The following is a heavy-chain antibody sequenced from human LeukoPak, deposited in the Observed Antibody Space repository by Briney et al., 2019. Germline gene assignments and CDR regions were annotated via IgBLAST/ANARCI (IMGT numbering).Heavy chain of an antibody. J-gene: IGHJ4*02. CDR2: INWNGGST. D-gene: IGHD2-15*01. CDR3: ARARWVAATKYYFDY. V-gene: IGHV3-20*04. CDR1: GFTFDEYG. Sequence: GGSLRLSCAASGFTFDEYGMSWVRQAPGNGLELVSGINWNGGSTGYGDSVKGRFTISRDNAKNSLYLQMNSLRAEDTALYYCARARWVAATKYYFDYWGQGTLVTVSS.